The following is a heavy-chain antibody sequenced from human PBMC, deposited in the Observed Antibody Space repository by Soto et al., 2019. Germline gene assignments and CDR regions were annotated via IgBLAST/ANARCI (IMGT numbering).Heavy chain of an antibody. CDR2: IYTNGNT. CDR3: ARERREKIHDGYDIDY. D-gene: IGHD5-12*01. J-gene: IGHJ4*02. Sequence: PSDTRTLTWPGSGCSISDCYWSWSRQPSGKGLEWIGRIYTNGNTDYNPSLNSRVTISIDTSKNQFSLEVTSMTAADTAVYYCARERREKIHDGYDIDYWGQGNLVTASA. V-gene: IGHV4-4*07. CDR1: GCSISDCY.